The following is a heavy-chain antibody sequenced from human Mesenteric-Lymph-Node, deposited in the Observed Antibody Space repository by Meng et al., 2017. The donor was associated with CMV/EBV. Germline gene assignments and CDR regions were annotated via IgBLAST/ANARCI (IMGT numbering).Heavy chain of an antibody. V-gene: IGHV1-2*02. CDR1: GYTFTGYY. CDR3: ARGRFWSGPYGDLGY. J-gene: IGHJ4*02. D-gene: IGHD3-3*01. Sequence: ASVKVSCKASGYTFTGYYMHWVRQAPGQGLEWMGWINPNSGGTNYAQKFQGRVTMTRDTSISTAYMELSRLRSDDTAVYYCARGRFWSGPYGDLGYWGQGTLVTVSS. CDR2: INPNSGGT.